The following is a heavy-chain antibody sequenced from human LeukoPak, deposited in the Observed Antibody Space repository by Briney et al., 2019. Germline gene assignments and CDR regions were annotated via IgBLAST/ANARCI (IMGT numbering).Heavy chain of an antibody. CDR2: INHSGST. V-gene: IGHV4-34*01. J-gene: IGHJ4*02. CDR1: GGSFSGYY. D-gene: IGHD2-2*01. Sequence: SETLSLTCAVYGGSFSGYYWSWIRQPPGKGLEWIGEINHSGSTNYNPSLKSRVTIPVDTSKNQFSLKLSSVTAADTAVYYCARHYCSSTTCYARIIDYWGQGTLVTVSS. CDR3: ARHYCSSTTCYARIIDY.